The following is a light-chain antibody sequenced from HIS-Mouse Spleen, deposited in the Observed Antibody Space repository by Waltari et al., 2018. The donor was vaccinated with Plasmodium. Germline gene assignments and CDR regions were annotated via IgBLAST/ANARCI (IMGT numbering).Light chain of an antibody. V-gene: IGKV1-39*01. CDR3: QQDYNTWT. CDR2: AAS. Sequence: DIQMTQSPSSLSASVVDRVTITCRASQSISSYLNWYQQKPGKAPKLLMYAASSLQSGVPSRFSGSGSGTDFTLTISSLQPEDFATYYCQQDYNTWTFGQGTKVEIK. CDR1: QSISSY. J-gene: IGKJ1*01.